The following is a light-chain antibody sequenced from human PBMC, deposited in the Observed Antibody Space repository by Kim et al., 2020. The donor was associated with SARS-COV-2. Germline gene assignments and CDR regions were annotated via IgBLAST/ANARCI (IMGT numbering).Light chain of an antibody. CDR3: NSRDSSGTHLV. CDR1: SLRTFS. CDR2: DKN. Sequence: ALGQTVRITCQGDSLRTFSAAWYQQTPGQAPLLLIYDKNTRPSGIPDRFSASTSGNTASLTITGAQTQDEADYYCNSRDSSGTHLVFGGGTQLTVL. V-gene: IGLV3-19*01. J-gene: IGLJ3*02.